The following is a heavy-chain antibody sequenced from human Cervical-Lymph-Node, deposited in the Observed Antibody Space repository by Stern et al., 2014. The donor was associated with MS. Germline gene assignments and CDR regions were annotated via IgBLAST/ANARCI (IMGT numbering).Heavy chain of an antibody. D-gene: IGHD4-17*01. CDR3: ARDNTVTSFHFDY. J-gene: IGHJ4*02. V-gene: IGHV7-4-1*02. Sequence: VQLVESGSELKKPGASVKLSCKTSGYTFTTYTIAWVRQAPGQGLEWMGWINTNTGKPTYAPGFTGRFVFSLDTSLSTSYLQISSLKTEDTAVYFCARDNTVTSFHFDYWGQGTLVTVSS. CDR2: INTNTGKP. CDR1: GYTFTTYT.